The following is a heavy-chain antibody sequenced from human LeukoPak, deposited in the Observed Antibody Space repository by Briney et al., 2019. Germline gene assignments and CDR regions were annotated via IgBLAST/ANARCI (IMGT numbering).Heavy chain of an antibody. CDR3: ARGSPAYGDLYFDY. J-gene: IGHJ4*02. D-gene: IGHD4-17*01. Sequence: SETLSLTCTVSGGSISSGGYSWTWIRQHPGKGLEWIGNIYYSGSAYYNPSLKSRVTISVDTSNNQFSLKLSSVTAADTAVYYCARGSPAYGDLYFDYWGQGTLVTVSS. V-gene: IGHV4-31*03. CDR1: GGSISSGGYS. CDR2: IYYSGSA.